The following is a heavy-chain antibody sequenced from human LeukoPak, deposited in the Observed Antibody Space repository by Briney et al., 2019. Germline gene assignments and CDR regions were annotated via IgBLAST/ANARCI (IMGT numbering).Heavy chain of an antibody. D-gene: IGHD3-10*01. J-gene: IGHJ5*02. Sequence: ASVKVSCKVSGYTLTELSMHWVRQAPGKGLEWMGGFDPEDGETIYAQKFQGRVTMTEDTSADTAYMELSSLRSEDTAVYYCATIMIRGVQNQYKWFDPWGQGTLVTVSS. CDR2: FDPEDGET. CDR3: ATIMIRGVQNQYKWFDP. CDR1: GYTLTELS. V-gene: IGHV1-24*01.